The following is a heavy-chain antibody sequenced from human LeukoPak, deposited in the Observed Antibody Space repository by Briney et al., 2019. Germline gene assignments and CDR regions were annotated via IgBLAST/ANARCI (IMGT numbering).Heavy chain of an antibody. J-gene: IGHJ6*02. CDR2: IYSGGSR. D-gene: IGHD3-22*01. V-gene: IGHV3-53*01. CDR1: GFTVSSNY. CDR3: ARPYDSSGHHYYYGMDV. Sequence: PGGSLRLSCAASGFTVSSNYMSWVRQAPGKGLEWVSVIYSGGSRYYADSVKGRFTISRDNSKNTLYLQMNSLRAEDTAVYYCARPYDSSGHHYYYGMDVWGQGTTVTVSS.